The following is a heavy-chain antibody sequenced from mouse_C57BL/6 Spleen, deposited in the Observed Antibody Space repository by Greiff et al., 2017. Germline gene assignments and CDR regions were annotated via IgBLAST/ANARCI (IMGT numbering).Heavy chain of an antibody. CDR1: GFTFSSYA. J-gene: IGHJ3*01. CDR3: ARDPYDYDGFAY. V-gene: IGHV5-4*01. CDR2: ISDGGSYT. D-gene: IGHD2-4*01. Sequence: DVQLQESGGGLVKPGGSLKLSCAASGFTFSSYAMSWVRQTPEKRLEWVATISDGGSYTYYPDNVKGRFTISRDNAKNNLYLQMSHLKSEDTAMYYCARDPYDYDGFAYWGQGTLVTVSA.